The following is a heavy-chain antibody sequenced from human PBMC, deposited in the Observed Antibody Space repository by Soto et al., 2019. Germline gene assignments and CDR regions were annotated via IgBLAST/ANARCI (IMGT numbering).Heavy chain of an antibody. J-gene: IGHJ4*02. CDR3: AGRGESYGLDY. V-gene: IGHV1-69*06. Sequence: SVKVSCKASGGTFSSYAISWVRQAPGQGLEWMGGIIPIFGTANYAQKFQGRVTITADKSTSTAYMELSSLRSEDTAVYYCAGRGESYGLDYWGPGALVTVSS. CDR2: IIPIFGTA. D-gene: IGHD5-18*01. CDR1: GGTFSSYA.